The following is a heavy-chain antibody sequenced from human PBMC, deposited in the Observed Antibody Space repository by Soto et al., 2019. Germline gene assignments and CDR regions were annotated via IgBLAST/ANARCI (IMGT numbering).Heavy chain of an antibody. CDR3: VRDLCSMVRGIVPLFDY. CDR1: GYTFTSFG. CDR2: ISAYNGNT. Sequence: QVQLVQSGAEVKKPGASVKVSCKASGYTFTSFGISWVRQAPGQGLEWMGWISAYNGNTKYAQKLQGRGTMTTDTSTSTAYMELRSLRSDDTAVYYCVRDLCSMVRGIVPLFDYWGQGTLVTVSS. D-gene: IGHD3-10*01. V-gene: IGHV1-18*01. J-gene: IGHJ4*02.